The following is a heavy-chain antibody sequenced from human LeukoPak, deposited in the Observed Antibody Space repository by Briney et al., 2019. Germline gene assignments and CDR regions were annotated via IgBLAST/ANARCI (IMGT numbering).Heavy chain of an antibody. J-gene: IGHJ6*03. CDR2: ISAYYDNT. Sequence: PSVNVSCRASGYTFRSYDITWVRQAPGQGREWMGWISAYYDNTQYAQKCQGRVTMTTHASRRSAYVALRHLSSDDTAVYYCARWILYCSSTTCYYYYMDVWGIGNTFTVSS. D-gene: IGHD2/OR15-2a*01. V-gene: IGHV1-18*01. CDR1: GYTFRSYD. CDR3: ARWILYCSSTTCYYYYMDV.